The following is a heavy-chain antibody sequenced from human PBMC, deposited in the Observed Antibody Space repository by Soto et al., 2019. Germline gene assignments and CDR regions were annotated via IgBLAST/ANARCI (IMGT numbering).Heavy chain of an antibody. CDR2: ISGSGGST. V-gene: IGHV3-23*01. D-gene: IGHD3-10*01. J-gene: IGHJ6*02. Sequence: GGSLRLSCAASGFTFSSYAMSWVRQAPGKGLEWVSAISGSGGSTYYADSVKGRFTISRDNSKNTLYLQMNSLRAEDTAVYYCAKGRATMVRGVTPTPYYYRMDVWGQGTTVTVSS. CDR1: GFTFSSYA. CDR3: AKGRATMVRGVTPTPYYYRMDV.